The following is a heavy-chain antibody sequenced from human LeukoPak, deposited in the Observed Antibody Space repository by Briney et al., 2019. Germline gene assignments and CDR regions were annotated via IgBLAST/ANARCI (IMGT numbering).Heavy chain of an antibody. Sequence: GGSLRLSCAASGFTFSDYYMSWIRQAPGKGLEWVSYISSSGSTIYYADSVKGRFTISRDNAKNSLCLQMNSLRAEDTAVYYCARDRAVVVPAAISDGGWFDHWGQGTLVTVSS. J-gene: IGHJ5*02. CDR1: GFTFSDYY. CDR2: ISSSGSTI. CDR3: ARDRAVVVPAAISDGGWFDH. D-gene: IGHD2-2*02. V-gene: IGHV3-11*01.